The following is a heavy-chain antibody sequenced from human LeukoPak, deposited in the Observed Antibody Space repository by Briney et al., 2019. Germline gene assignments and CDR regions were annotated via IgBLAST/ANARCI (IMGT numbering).Heavy chain of an antibody. V-gene: IGHV1-2*06. CDR1: GYTFTGYY. CDR3: ARSGDSSGWHFDY. J-gene: IGHJ4*02. CDR2: INPNSGGT. D-gene: IGHD6-19*01. Sequence: ASVRVSCKASGYTFTGYYMHWVRQAPGQGLEWMGRINPNSGGTNYAQKFQGRVTMTRDTSISTAYMELSRLRSDDTAVYYCARSGDSSGWHFDYWGQGTLVTVSS.